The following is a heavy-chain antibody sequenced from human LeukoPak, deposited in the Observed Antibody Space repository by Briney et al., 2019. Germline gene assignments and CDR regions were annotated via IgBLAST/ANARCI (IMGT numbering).Heavy chain of an antibody. D-gene: IGHD6-13*01. V-gene: IGHV4-30-4*01. J-gene: IGHJ3*02. CDR1: DGSISSGDYY. CDR3: ARHKGKGGSSWYRHAFDI. Sequence: SETLSLTCTVSDGSISSGDYYWSWIRQPPGKGLEWIGYIYYSGSTYYNPSLKSRVTISVDTSKNQFSLKLSSVTAADTAVYYCARHKGKGGSSWYRHAFDIWGQGTMVTVSS. CDR2: IYYSGST.